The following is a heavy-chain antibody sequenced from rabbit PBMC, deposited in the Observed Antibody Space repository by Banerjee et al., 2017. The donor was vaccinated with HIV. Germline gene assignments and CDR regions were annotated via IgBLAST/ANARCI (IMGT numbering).Heavy chain of an antibody. J-gene: IGHJ6*01. CDR1: GFSFSSSYY. CDR3: ARDLAGVIGWNFGL. D-gene: IGHD4-1*01. V-gene: IGHV1S45*01. Sequence: QEQLEESGGGLVQPEGSLTLTCTASGFSFSSSYYMCWVRQAPGKGLEWIGCIVAGSDGMTYYAGWAKGRFTISRAPSTTVTLQLTSLTAADTATYFCARDLAGVIGWNFGLWGPGTLFTVS. CDR2: IVAGSDGMT.